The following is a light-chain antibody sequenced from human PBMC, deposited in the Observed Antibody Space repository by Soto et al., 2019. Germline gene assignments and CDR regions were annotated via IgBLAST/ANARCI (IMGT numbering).Light chain of an antibody. Sequence: QSALTQFASVSGSPGQSITISCTGTSIDVGAYNYVSWYQQHPGKAPKLMIYEVSNRPSGVSNRFSGSKSGNTASLTISGLQAEDEADYYCSSYTSSSTLDVVFGGGTKLTVL. CDR1: SIDVGAYNY. J-gene: IGLJ2*01. V-gene: IGLV2-14*01. CDR3: SSYTSSSTLDVV. CDR2: EVS.